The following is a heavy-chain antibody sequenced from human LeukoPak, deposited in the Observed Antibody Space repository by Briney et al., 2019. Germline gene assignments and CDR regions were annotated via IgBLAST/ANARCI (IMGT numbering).Heavy chain of an antibody. D-gene: IGHD6-13*01. Sequence: ASVKVSCKASGYTFTSYYMHWARQAPGQGLEWMGIINPSGGSTSYAQKFQGRVTMTRDMSTSTVYMELSSLRSEGTAVYYCAAESEQLAPVNWFDPWGQGTLVTVSS. CDR3: AAESEQLAPVNWFDP. CDR2: INPSGGST. J-gene: IGHJ5*02. CDR1: GYTFTSYY. V-gene: IGHV1-46*01.